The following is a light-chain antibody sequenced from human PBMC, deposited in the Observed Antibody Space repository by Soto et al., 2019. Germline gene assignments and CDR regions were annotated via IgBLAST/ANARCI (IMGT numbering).Light chain of an antibody. V-gene: IGKV3-20*01. Sequence: EIVVTQSPGTLSLSPGERATLSCRASQSINSGHLAWYQQKPGQAPRLLIYGASTRATGGIADRFSGSGSGTDFTLTISRLEPEDFAVYFCQYYGSSVTFGGGTKVEIK. J-gene: IGKJ4*01. CDR2: GAS. CDR3: QYYGSSVT. CDR1: QSINSGH.